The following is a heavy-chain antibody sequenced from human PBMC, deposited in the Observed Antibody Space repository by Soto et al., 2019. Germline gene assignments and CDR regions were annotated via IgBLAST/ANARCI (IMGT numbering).Heavy chain of an antibody. J-gene: IGHJ6*02. V-gene: IGHV1-69*12. CDR3: ARVEYSSSSYYYYYGMDV. CDR1: GGTFSSYA. D-gene: IGHD6-6*01. CDR2: IIPIFGTA. Sequence: QVQLVQPGAEVKKPGSSVKVSCKASGGTFSSYAISWVRQAPGQGLEWMGGIIPIFGTANYAQKFQGRVTITADESTSTAYMELSSLRSEDTAVYYCARVEYSSSSYYYYYGMDVWGQGTTVTVSS.